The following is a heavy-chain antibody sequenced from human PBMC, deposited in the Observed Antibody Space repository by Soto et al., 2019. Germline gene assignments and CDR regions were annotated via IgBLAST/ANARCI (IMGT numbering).Heavy chain of an antibody. D-gene: IGHD3-3*01. CDR1: GFSFSNYA. J-gene: IGHJ6*02. V-gene: IGHV3-30-3*01. CDR3: ARGIRPLVWYAFWSGYYTGGPYYYGMDV. CDR2: MSHDGSSS. Sequence: PGGSLRLSCAASGFSFSNYAMHWVRQTPDKGLEWVAVMSHDGSSSFYADSVKGRFTISRDNSKTTLYLQMNSLSTEDTAVYYCARGIRPLVWYAFWSGYYTGGPYYYGMDVWGQGTTVTVSS.